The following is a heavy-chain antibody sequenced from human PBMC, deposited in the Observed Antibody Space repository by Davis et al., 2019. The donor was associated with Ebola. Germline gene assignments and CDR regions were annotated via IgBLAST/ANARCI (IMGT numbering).Heavy chain of an antibody. V-gene: IGHV1-18*01. J-gene: IGHJ6*03. CDR2: ITAHNGKT. D-gene: IGHD4-11*01. CDR1: GGTFSTYP. CDR3: ARGTTVTTDPHYYYMDV. Sequence: ASVKVSCKASGGTFSTYPIIWVRQAPGQGLEWMGWITAHNGKTNYAQKVQGRVTMTTDTSTSTAYLDLRSLKSDDTAVYYCARGTTVTTDPHYYYMDVWGKGTTVTVSS.